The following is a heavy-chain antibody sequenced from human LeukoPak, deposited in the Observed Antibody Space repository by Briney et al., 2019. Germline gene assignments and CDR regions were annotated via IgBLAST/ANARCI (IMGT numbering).Heavy chain of an antibody. CDR3: ATSRRFRNFDY. CDR1: GGSISSYY. J-gene: IGHJ4*02. V-gene: IGHV4-59*12. CDR2: IYYSGST. D-gene: IGHD3-16*01. Sequence: SETLSLNCTVSGGSISSYYWGWIRQAPGKGLEWIGYIYYSGSTNYNPSLKSRVTISVDTFENQFSLKLTSVTAADTAVYYCATSRRFRNFDYWGQRTLVSVSS.